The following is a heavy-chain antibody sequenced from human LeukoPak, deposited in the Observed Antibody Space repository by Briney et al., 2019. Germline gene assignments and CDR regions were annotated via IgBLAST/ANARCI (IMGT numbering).Heavy chain of an antibody. J-gene: IGHJ6*03. CDR1: GYTFTGYY. CDR2: INPNSGGT. Sequence: GASVKVSCKASGYTFTGYYMRWVRQAPGQGLEWMGWINPNSGGTNYVQKFQGRVTMTRDTSISTAYMELSRLRSDDTAVYYCARGHPWNRVAATLGSRYSMDVWGKGTTVTISS. CDR3: ARGHPWNRVAATLGSRYSMDV. V-gene: IGHV1-2*02. D-gene: IGHD2-15*01.